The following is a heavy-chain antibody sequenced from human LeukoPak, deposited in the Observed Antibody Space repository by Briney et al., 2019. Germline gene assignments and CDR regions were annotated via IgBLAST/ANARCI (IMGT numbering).Heavy chain of an antibody. CDR1: GYTLTELS. D-gene: IGHD1-26*01. CDR3: ATVSCAVSGAFDY. Sequence: ASVKVSCKVSGYTLTELSMHWVRQVPGKGLEWLGGFDPEDGQRIYAQKFQGRVSMTEDTSRDIAYMDLSSLRSEDTAVYYCATVSCAVSGAFDYWGQGTPVTVSS. V-gene: IGHV1-24*01. CDR2: FDPEDGQR. J-gene: IGHJ4*02.